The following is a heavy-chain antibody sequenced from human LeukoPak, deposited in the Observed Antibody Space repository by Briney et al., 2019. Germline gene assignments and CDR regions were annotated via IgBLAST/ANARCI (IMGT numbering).Heavy chain of an antibody. D-gene: IGHD1-26*01. V-gene: IGHV4-4*02. CDR1: GGSVSSSNW. CDR2: INHSGST. J-gene: IGHJ4*02. CDR3: ARGRIVGATSPLVY. Sequence: SETLSLTCAVSGGSVSSSNWWSWVRQPPGKGLEWIGEINHSGSTNYNPSLKSRVTISVDTSKNQFSLKLSSVTAADTAVYYCARGRIVGATSPLVYWGQGTLVTVSS.